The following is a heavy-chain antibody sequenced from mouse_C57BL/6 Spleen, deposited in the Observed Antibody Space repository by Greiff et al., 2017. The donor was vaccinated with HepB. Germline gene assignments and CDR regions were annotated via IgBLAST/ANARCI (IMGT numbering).Heavy chain of an antibody. D-gene: IGHD1-1*01. CDR3: APTVVATNYYAMDY. CDR2: ISSGSSTI. V-gene: IGHV5-17*01. J-gene: IGHJ4*01. CDR1: GFTFSDYG. Sequence: DVMLVESGGGLVKPGGSLKLSCAASGFTFSDYGMHWVRQAPEKGLEWVAYISSGSSTIYYADTVKGRFTISRDNAKNTLFLQMTSLRSEDTAMYYCAPTVVATNYYAMDYWGQGTSVTVSS.